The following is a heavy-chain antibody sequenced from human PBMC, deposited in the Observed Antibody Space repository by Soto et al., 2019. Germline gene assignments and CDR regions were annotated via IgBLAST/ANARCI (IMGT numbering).Heavy chain of an antibody. Sequence: SETLSLTCTVSGGSISSYYWSWIRQPPGKGLEWIGYIYYSGSTNYNPSLKSRVTISVDTSKNQFSLKLSSVTAADTAVYYCARHGPDYDILTGYRPSSDYWGQGTLVTVSS. CDR3: ARHGPDYDILTGYRPSSDY. J-gene: IGHJ4*02. CDR2: IYYSGST. V-gene: IGHV4-59*08. D-gene: IGHD3-9*01. CDR1: GGSISSYY.